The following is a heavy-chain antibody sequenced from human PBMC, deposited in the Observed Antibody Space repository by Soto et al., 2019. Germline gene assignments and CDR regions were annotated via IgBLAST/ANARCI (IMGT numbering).Heavy chain of an antibody. CDR3: ARVSKAAAGTDYYYYYMDV. V-gene: IGHV5-51*01. D-gene: IGHD6-13*01. CDR1: GYSFTSYW. Sequence: PGESLKISCKGSGYSFTSYWIGWVRQMPGKGLEWMGIIYPGDSDTRYSPSFQGQVTISADKSISTAYLQWSSLKASDTAMYYCARVSKAAAGTDYYYYYMDVWGKGTTVTVSS. J-gene: IGHJ6*03. CDR2: IYPGDSDT.